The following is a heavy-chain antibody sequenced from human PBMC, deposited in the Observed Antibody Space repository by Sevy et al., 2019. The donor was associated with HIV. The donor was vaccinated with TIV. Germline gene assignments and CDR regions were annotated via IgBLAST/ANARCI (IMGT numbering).Heavy chain of an antibody. Sequence: GESLKISCAASGFTFSSYAMSWVRQAPGKGLEWVSAISGSGGSTYYADSVKGRFTISRDNSKNTLYLQMNSLRAEDTAVYYCAKDGGRVVVAATPFDYWGQGTLVTVSS. CDR3: AKDGGRVVVAATPFDY. CDR2: ISGSGGST. V-gene: IGHV3-23*01. CDR1: GFTFSSYA. D-gene: IGHD2-15*01. J-gene: IGHJ4*02.